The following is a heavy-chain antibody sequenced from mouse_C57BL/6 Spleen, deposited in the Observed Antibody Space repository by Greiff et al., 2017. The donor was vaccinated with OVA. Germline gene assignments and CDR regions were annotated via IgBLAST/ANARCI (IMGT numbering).Heavy chain of an antibody. V-gene: IGHV14-2*01. CDR1: GFNIKDYY. Sequence: EVKLVESGAELVKPGASVKLSCTASGFNIKDYYMHWVKQRTEQGLEWIGRIDPEDGETKYAPKFQGKATITADTSSNTAYLQLSSLTSEDTAVYYCASGYYGSSSFDYWGQGTTLTVSS. CDR2: IDPEDGET. D-gene: IGHD1-1*01. J-gene: IGHJ2*01. CDR3: ASGYYGSSSFDY.